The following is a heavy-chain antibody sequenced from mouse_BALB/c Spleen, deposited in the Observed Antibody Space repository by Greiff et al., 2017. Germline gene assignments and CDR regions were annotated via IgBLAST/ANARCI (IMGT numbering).Heavy chain of an antibody. J-gene: IGHJ3*01. CDR1: GYSITSDYA. V-gene: IGHV3-2*02. Sequence: DVKLVESGPGLVKPSQSLSLTCTVTGYSITSDYAWNWIRQFPGNKLEWMGYISYSGSTSYNPSLKSRISITRDTSKNQFFLQLNSVTTEDTATYYCARGGMLAYWGQGTLVTVSA. CDR3: ARGGMLAY. CDR2: ISYSGST.